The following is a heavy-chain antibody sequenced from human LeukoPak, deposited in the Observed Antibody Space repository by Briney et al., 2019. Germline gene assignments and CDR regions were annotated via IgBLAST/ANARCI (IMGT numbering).Heavy chain of an antibody. D-gene: IGHD2-15*01. CDR3: AKFFRPREDNDAFDI. CDR2: ISGSGSTI. CDR1: GFTFSNYE. V-gene: IGHV3-48*03. Sequence: GGSLRLSCAASGFTFSNYEMNWVRQAPGKGLEWVSYISGSGSTIYYADSVKGRFTISRDNAKDSLYLQMNSLRAEDTAVYYCAKFFRPREDNDAFDIWGQGTMVTVSS. J-gene: IGHJ3*02.